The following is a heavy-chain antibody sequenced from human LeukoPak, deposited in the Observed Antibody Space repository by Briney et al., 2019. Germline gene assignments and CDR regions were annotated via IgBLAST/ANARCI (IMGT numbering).Heavy chain of an antibody. CDR1: GFTFSSYA. CDR3: ARGGDAFDI. J-gene: IGHJ3*02. V-gene: IGHV3-23*01. Sequence: LPGGSLRLSCAASGFTFSSYAMSWVRQAPGKGLEWVSAISGSGSSTYYADSVKGRFTISRDNSKNTLYLQMNSLRAEDTAMYYCARGGDAFDIWGQGTMVTVSS. CDR2: ISGSGSST.